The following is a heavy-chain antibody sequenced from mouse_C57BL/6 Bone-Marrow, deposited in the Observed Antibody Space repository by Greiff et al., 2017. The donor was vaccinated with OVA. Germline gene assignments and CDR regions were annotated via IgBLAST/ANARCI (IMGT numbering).Heavy chain of an antibody. CDR3: ARNSITTLDY. CDR1: GFSLTSYA. V-gene: IGHV2-9-1*01. Sequence: QVQLKESGPGLVAPSQSLSITCTVSGFSLTSYAISWVRQPPGKGLEWLGEIWTGGGTNYNSALKSRLSISKDNSKSQVFLKMNRLQTDDTARYYCARNSITTLDYWGQGTTLTVSS. J-gene: IGHJ2*01. D-gene: IGHD1-1*01. CDR2: IWTGGGT.